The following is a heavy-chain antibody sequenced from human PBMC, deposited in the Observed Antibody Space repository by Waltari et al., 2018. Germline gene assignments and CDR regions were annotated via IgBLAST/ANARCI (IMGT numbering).Heavy chain of an antibody. J-gene: IGHJ6*03. V-gene: IGHV3-48*04. D-gene: IGHD6-13*01. CDR3: ARGSGYSSSWYYYYYMDV. CDR2: ISSSSSTI. Sequence: EVQLVESGGGLVQPGGSLRLSCAASGFSFSSYSVNWVRQAPGKGLEWVSYISSSSSTIYYADSVKGRFTISRDNAKNSLYLQMNSLRAEDTAVYYCARGSGYSSSWYYYYYMDVWGRGTTVTVSS. CDR1: GFSFSSYS.